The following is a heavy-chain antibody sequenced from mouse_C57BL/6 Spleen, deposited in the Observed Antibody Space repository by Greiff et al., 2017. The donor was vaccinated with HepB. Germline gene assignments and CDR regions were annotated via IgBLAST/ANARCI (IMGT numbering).Heavy chain of an antibody. CDR2: IDPSDSET. J-gene: IGHJ1*03. CDR1: GYTFTSYW. D-gene: IGHD6-1*01. V-gene: IGHV1-52*01. Sequence: VKLQQPGAELVRPGSSVKLSCKASGYTFTSYWMHWVKQRPIQGLEWIGNIDPSDSETHYNQKFKDKATLTVDKSSSTAYMQLSSLTSEDSAVYYCARSPPLYWYFDVWGTGTTVTVSS. CDR3: ARSPPLYWYFDV.